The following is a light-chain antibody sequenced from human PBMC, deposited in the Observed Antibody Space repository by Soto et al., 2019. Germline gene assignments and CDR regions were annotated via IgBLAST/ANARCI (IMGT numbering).Light chain of an antibody. CDR3: QQYDNLPLT. J-gene: IGKJ4*01. V-gene: IGKV1-33*01. Sequence: DIQMTQSPSALSGSVGGRVTITCQASQDISNYLNWYQQKPGKAPKLLIYDASNLETGVPSRFSGSGSGTDFTFTISSLQPEDIATYYCQQYDNLPLTFGGGTKVDIK. CDR1: QDISNY. CDR2: DAS.